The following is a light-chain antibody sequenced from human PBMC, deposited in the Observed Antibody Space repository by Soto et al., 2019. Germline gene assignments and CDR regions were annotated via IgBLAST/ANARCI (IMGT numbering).Light chain of an antibody. CDR3: SSYIYSSILFYV. CDR1: SSDVGGYNY. V-gene: IGLV2-14*01. J-gene: IGLJ1*01. Sequence: QSALAQPASVSGSPGQSITISCTGTSSDVGGYNYVSWYQQHPDKAPKLLIYDVSNRPSGVSNRFSGSKSGNTASLTISGLQAEDEADYCCSSYIYSSILFYVFGTGTKVTVL. CDR2: DVS.